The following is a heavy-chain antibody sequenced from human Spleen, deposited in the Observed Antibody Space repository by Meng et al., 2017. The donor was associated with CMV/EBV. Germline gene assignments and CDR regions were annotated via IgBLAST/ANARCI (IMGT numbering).Heavy chain of an antibody. CDR2: IYYSGST. Sequence: SETLSLTCTVSGGSVSSGTYYWIWIRQPPGKGLEWIGYIYYSGSTNYNPSLKSRVAISVDTSKNQFSLKLSSVTAADTAVYYCAREGEAAAGSKYYFDYWGQGTLVTVSS. J-gene: IGHJ4*02. V-gene: IGHV4-61*01. CDR3: AREGEAAAGSKYYFDY. D-gene: IGHD6-13*01. CDR1: GGSVSSGTYY.